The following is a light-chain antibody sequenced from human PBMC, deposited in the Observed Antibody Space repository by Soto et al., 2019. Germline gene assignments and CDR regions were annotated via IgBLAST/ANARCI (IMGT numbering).Light chain of an antibody. CDR2: EVS. V-gene: IGLV2-14*01. CDR1: SSDVGAYNY. J-gene: IGLJ1*01. CDR3: SSLTTSFTYV. Sequence: QSVLTQPASVSGSPGQSVVIPCTGTSSDVGAYNYVSWYQQHPGKAPKLLLSEVSNRPSGVSDRFSGSKSGNTASLTISGLQAEDEADYYCSSLTTSFTYVFGTGTKVTVL.